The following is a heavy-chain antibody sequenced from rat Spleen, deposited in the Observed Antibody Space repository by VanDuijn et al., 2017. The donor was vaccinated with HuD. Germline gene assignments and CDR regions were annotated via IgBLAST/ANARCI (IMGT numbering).Heavy chain of an antibody. CDR2: IWTGGST. D-gene: IGHD1-12*01. CDR1: GFSLTSYH. V-gene: IGHV2-43*01. CDR3: ARANRDSYAHFDY. J-gene: IGHJ2*01. Sequence: QVQLKESGPGLVQPSQTLSLTCTVSGFSLTSYHVSWVRQPPGKGLEWMGVIWTGGSTAYNSLLKSRLSITRDISKRQVFLKMNSLKTEDTSAYYGARANRDSYAHFDYWGQGVMVTVSS.